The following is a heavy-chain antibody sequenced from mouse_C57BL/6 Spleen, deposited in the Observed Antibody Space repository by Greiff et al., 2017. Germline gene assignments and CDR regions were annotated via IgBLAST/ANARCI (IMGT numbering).Heavy chain of an antibody. CDR1: GYTFTSYW. J-gene: IGHJ4*01. D-gene: IGHD2-2*01. CDR3: STMVTSGYAMDY. Sequence: QVQLKQPGAELVKPGASVKLSCKASGYTFTSYWMHWVKQRPGQGLEWIGMIHPNSGSTNYNEKFKSKATLTVDKSSSTAYMQLSSLTSEDSAVYCCSTMVTSGYAMDYWGQGTSVTVSS. CDR2: IHPNSGST. V-gene: IGHV1-64*01.